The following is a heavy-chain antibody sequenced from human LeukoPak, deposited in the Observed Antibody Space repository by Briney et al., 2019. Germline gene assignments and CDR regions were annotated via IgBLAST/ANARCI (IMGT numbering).Heavy chain of an antibody. CDR2: INHSGST. Sequence: PSETLSLTCAVYGGSFSGYYWSWIRQPPGKGLEWIGEINHSGSTNYNPSLKSRVTISLDKSKNQFSLKLSSVTAADTAVFYCAKLGYCSGSSCYSIPFLDYWGQGTLVTVSS. J-gene: IGHJ4*02. CDR3: AKLGYCSGSSCYSIPFLDY. CDR1: GGSFSGYY. V-gene: IGHV4-34*01. D-gene: IGHD2-15*01.